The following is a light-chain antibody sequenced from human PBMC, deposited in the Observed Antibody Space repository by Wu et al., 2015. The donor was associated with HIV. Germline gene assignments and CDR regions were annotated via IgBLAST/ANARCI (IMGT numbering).Light chain of an antibody. Sequence: DIQMTQSPSSLSASVGDRVTITCRASQSISSYLNWYQQKPGKAPKLLIYAASSLQSGVPSRFSGSGSGTDFTHTISSLQPEDFATYYCQQSYSTPSSTFGQGTRLEIK. CDR2: AAS. CDR3: QQSYSTPSST. CDR1: QSISSY. J-gene: IGKJ5*01. V-gene: IGKV1-39*01.